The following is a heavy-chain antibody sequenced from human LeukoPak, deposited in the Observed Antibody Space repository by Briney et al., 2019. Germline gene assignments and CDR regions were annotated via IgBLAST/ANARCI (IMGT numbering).Heavy chain of an antibody. Sequence: PGRSLRLSCAASGFTFSSHGMHWVRQAPGKGLEWVAVISYDGSNKYYADSVKGRFTISRDNSKNTLYLQMNSLRAEDTAVYYCAKDAVVADSYYFDYWGQGTLVTVSS. J-gene: IGHJ4*02. CDR1: GFTFSSHG. CDR3: AKDAVVADSYYFDY. CDR2: ISYDGSNK. V-gene: IGHV3-30*18. D-gene: IGHD2-15*01.